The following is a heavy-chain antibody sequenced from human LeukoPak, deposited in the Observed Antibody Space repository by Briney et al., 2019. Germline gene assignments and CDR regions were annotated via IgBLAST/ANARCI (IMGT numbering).Heavy chain of an antibody. D-gene: IGHD2-15*01. CDR2: INPSGGGT. CDR1: GYSFTSDY. V-gene: IGHV1-46*01. J-gene: IGHJ4*02. Sequence: ASVTVSCKASGYSFTSDYMHWVRQAPGQGLEWMGLINPSGGGTSYAEKFQGRVTMTRDTSTSTVYMELSSLRSEDTALYYCARGEYCTAGTCPPGLSWGQGTLVTVSS. CDR3: ARGEYCTAGTCPPGLS.